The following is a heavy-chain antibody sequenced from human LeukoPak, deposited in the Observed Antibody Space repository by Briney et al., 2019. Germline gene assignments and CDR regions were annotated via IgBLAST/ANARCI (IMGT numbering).Heavy chain of an antibody. J-gene: IGHJ6*03. CDR3: AKDGVVCGGDCYYYYYMDV. CDR2: ISGSGGST. V-gene: IGHV3-23*01. D-gene: IGHD2-21*01. Sequence: GGSLRLSCAASGFTFSDYYMSWIRQAPGKGLEGVTAISGSGGSTYYADSVKGRFTISRDNSKNTLYLQMNSLRAEDTAVYYCAKDGVVCGGDCYYYYYMDVSGKGTTVTVSS. CDR1: GFTFSDYY.